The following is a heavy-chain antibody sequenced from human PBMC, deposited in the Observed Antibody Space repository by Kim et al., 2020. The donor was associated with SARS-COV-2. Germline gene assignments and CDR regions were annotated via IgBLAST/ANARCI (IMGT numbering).Heavy chain of an antibody. J-gene: IGHJ4*02. V-gene: IGHV3-23*01. CDR1: GFTFSSYA. CDR3: AIITDGHYFDY. D-gene: IGHD4-17*01. CDR2: ISGSGGST. Sequence: GGSLRLSCAASGFTFSSYAMSWVRQAPGKGLEWVSAISGSGGSTYYADSVKGRFTISRDNSKNRLYLQMNSLRAEDTAVYYCAIITDGHYFDYWGQGTLVTVSS.